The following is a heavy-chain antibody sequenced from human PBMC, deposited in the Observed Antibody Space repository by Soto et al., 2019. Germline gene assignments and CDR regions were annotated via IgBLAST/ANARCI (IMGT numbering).Heavy chain of an antibody. V-gene: IGHV3-48*02. Sequence: CAASGFTFGSYSMNWVRQAPGKGLECVSYISSSSSTIYYADSVKGRFTISRDNAKNSLYLQMNSLRDEDTAVYYCAREGSGSYYHDYYYYGMDVWGQGTTVTVS. D-gene: IGHD3-10*01. CDR3: AREGSGSYYHDYYYYGMDV. CDR1: GFTFGSYS. CDR2: ISSSSSTI. J-gene: IGHJ6*02.